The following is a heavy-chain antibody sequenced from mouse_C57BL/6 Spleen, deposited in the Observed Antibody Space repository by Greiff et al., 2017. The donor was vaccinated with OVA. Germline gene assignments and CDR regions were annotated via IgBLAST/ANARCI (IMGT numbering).Heavy chain of an antibody. V-gene: IGHV1-55*01. CDR1: GYTFTSYW. D-gene: IGHD1-1*01. CDR3: ARSETTVVSDWYFDV. CDR2: IYPGSGST. J-gene: IGHJ1*03. Sequence: QVQLQQPGAELVKPGASVKMSCKASGYTFTSYWITWVKQRPGQGLEWIGDIYPGSGSTNYNEKFKSKATLTVDTSSSTAYMQLSSLTAEDAAVYYCARSETTVVSDWYFDVWGTGTTVTVSS.